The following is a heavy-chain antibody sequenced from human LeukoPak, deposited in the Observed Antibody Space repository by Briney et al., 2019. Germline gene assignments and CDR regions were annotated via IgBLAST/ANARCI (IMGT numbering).Heavy chain of an antibody. J-gene: IGHJ6*03. CDR3: ARPKPPIAAAGNLPTGGNMDV. V-gene: IGHV4-34*01. Sequence: PSETLSLTCAVYGGSFSGYYWSWIRQPPGKGLEWIGEINHSGSTNYNPSLKSRVTISVDTSKNQFSLKLSSVTAADTAVYYCARPKPPIAAAGNLPTGGNMDVWGKGTTVTVSS. CDR2: INHSGST. D-gene: IGHD6-13*01. CDR1: GGSFSGYY.